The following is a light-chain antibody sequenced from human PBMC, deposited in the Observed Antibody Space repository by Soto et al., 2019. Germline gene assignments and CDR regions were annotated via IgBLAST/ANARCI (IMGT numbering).Light chain of an antibody. CDR1: QSISSY. CDR2: AAS. Sequence: DIQMTQSPSSLSASVGDRVTITCRASQSISSYLNWYQQKPGKTPKLLIYAASSLQSGGPSTFSCSGSGTDFTLTISILQPEDFATYYCQQSYSTPPTFGQGTKVEIK. V-gene: IGKV1-39*01. CDR3: QQSYSTPPT. J-gene: IGKJ1*01.